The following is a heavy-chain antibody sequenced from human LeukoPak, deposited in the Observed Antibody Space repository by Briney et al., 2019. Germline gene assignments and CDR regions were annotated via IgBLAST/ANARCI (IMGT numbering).Heavy chain of an antibody. CDR1: GYTFIDYW. V-gene: IGHV1-2*02. J-gene: IGHJ4*02. CDR3: ASDAPHQRFDY. CDR2: IDLNTGDT. Sequence: ASVTVSFKASGYTFIDYWIHWVRQAPGQGLEWMGKIDLNTGDTTSAQKFQGRVTMTRDTSISTVYLDLSGLGSDDTAVYYCASDAPHQRFDYWGQGTLVTVSS.